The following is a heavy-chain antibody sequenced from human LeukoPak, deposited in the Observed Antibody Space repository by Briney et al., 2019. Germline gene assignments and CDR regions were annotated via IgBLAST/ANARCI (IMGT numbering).Heavy chain of an antibody. D-gene: IGHD4-17*01. CDR1: GYTFTSYG. V-gene: IGHV1-18*01. CDR3: ARASDGDYGGAFDI. CDR2: ISAHNGNT. Sequence: ASVKVSCKASGYTFTSYGISWVRQAPGQGLEWMGWISAHNGNTNYAQKLQGRVTMTTDTSTSTAYMELRSLRSDDTAVYYCARASDGDYGGAFDIWGQGTMVTVSS. J-gene: IGHJ3*02.